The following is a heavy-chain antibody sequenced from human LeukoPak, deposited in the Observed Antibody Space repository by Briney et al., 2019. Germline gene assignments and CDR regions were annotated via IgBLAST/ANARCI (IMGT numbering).Heavy chain of an antibody. CDR3: ARDFYLYDFWSGYPYYFDY. CDR1: GYTFTSYD. D-gene: IGHD3-3*01. CDR2: MNPNSGNT. J-gene: IGHJ4*02. V-gene: IGHV1-8*01. Sequence: GASVKVSCKASGYTFTSYDINGVRQAPGQGLEWMGWMNPNSGNTGYAQKFQGRVTMTRNTSISTAYMELSSLRSEDTAVYYCARDFYLYDFWSGYPYYFDYWGQGTLVTVSS.